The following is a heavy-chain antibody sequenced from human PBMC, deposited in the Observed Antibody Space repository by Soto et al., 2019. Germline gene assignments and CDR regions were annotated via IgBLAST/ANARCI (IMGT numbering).Heavy chain of an antibody. CDR3: ASSGHVLRFLECRGGCWFDP. V-gene: IGHV1-69*01. J-gene: IGHJ5*02. D-gene: IGHD3-3*01. CDR1: GGTFSSYA. Sequence: QVQLVQSGAEVKKPGSSVKVSCKASGGTFSSYAISWVRQAPGQGLEGMGGIIPIFGTANYAQKLQGRVTITADESTSTAYMELSSLRSEDTAVYYCASSGHVLRFLECRGGCWFDPWGQGTLVTVSS. CDR2: IIPIFGTA.